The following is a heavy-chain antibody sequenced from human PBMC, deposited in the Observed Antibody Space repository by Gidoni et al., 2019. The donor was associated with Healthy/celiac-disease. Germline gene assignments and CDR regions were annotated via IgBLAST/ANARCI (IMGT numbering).Heavy chain of an antibody. Sequence: QVQLVESGGGVVQPGRSLRLSCAASGFTFSSYAMHWVRQAPGKGLEWVAVISYDGSNKDYADSVKGRFTISRDNSKNTLYLQMNSLRAEDTAVYYCARGIGSGYTFDYWGQGTLVTVSS. CDR3: ARGIGSGYTFDY. CDR2: ISYDGSNK. J-gene: IGHJ4*02. D-gene: IGHD3-22*01. CDR1: GFTFSSYA. V-gene: IGHV3-30-3*01.